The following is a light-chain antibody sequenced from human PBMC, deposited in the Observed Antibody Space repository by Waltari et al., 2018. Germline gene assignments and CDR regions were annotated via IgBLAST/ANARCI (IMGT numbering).Light chain of an antibody. V-gene: IGKV3-15*01. J-gene: IGKJ1*01. CDR1: QSVSTN. CDR2: GAA. CDR3: HQYNDWPPT. Sequence: EVVMPPSPATLSVSPGERATLSCRARQSVSTNFAWAPQKPGQAPRLPIYGAAVRATEIPARFSGSGSGTEFTLTISSLQSEDFAVYYCHQYNDWPPTFGQGTTVEIK.